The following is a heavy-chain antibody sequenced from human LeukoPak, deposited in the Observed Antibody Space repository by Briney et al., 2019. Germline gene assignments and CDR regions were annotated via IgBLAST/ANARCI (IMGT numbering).Heavy chain of an antibody. J-gene: IGHJ4*02. CDR1: GFTFNSYW. CDR3: ARGRGSFDY. V-gene: IGHV3-7*01. CDR2: IKQDGSEK. Sequence: GGSLRLSCAASGFTFNSYWMSWVRQAPGKGLEWVANIKQDGSEKYYVDSVKGRFTISRDNAKNSLYLQMNSLRAEDTAVYYCARGRGSFDYWGQGTLVTVSS.